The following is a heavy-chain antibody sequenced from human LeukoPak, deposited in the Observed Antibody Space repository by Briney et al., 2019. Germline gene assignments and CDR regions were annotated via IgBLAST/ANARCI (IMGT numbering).Heavy chain of an antibody. D-gene: IGHD1-26*01. J-gene: IGHJ4*02. CDR1: GFTVADYA. CDR3: AKDAFRTPSGSGDY. Sequence: GGSLRLSCAAAGFTVADYAIHWVRQAPGKGLEWVSGISWNSGRIGYEASVNGRFTISRDKAKNSLYLQMNSLRAEDTALYYCAKDAFRTPSGSGDYWGQGTLVTVSS. CDR2: ISWNSGRI. V-gene: IGHV3-9*01.